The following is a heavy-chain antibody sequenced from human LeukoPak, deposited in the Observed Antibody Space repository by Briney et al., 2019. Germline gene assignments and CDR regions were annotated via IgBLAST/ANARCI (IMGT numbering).Heavy chain of an antibody. CDR3: ARVDCSDGSCYLDY. Sequence: SVTVSCKASGYTFTSYYMHWLRQAPGQGLEWMGLINPSGGSTSYVRKFQGRVTMTRDTSTSTVYLELSSLRSEDTAVYYCARVDCSDGSCYLDYWGQGTLVTVSS. V-gene: IGHV1-46*01. J-gene: IGHJ4*02. D-gene: IGHD2-15*01. CDR1: GYTFTSYY. CDR2: INPSGGST.